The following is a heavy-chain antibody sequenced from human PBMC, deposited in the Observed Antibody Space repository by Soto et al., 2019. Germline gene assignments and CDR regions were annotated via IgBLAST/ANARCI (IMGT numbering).Heavy chain of an antibody. CDR1: GYSFKDHY. J-gene: IGHJ5*02. D-gene: IGHD2-15*01. Sequence: QVQLVQSGAEVKQPGTSVKVSCQASGYSFKDHYMHWVRQAPGRGLEWVGIINPSGEHTTYAQKFRARVPWTGDTSTGTAYMALRSLRSEDTAFYFCARISCSGGICYFAFDPWAQATLVTVPS. CDR3: ARISCSGGICYFAFDP. V-gene: IGHV1-46*02. CDR2: INPSGEHT.